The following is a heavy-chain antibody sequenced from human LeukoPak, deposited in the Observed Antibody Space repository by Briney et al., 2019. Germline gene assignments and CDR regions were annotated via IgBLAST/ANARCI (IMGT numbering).Heavy chain of an antibody. V-gene: IGHV3-23*01. CDR1: GFTFSSYA. Sequence: GGSLRLSCAASGFTFSSYAMSWVRQAPGKGLEWVSVISGSGGGTYYADSVKGRFTISRDNSKNTLYLQMNSLRAEDTAVYYCAKSLGGYCSGGSCYFDYWGQGTLVTVSS. J-gene: IGHJ4*02. CDR2: ISGSGGGT. CDR3: AKSLGGYCSGGSCYFDY. D-gene: IGHD2-15*01.